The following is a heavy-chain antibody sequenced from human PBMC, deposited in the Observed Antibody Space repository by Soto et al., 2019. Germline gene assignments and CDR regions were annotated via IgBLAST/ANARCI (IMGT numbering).Heavy chain of an antibody. CDR1: GFTFSSYG. V-gene: IGHV3-33*01. D-gene: IGHD3-10*01. CDR3: ARDKVKTTMVREVTVYYYYMDV. J-gene: IGHJ6*03. Sequence: GGSLRFSCAASGFTFSSYGMHWVRQAPGKGLEWVAVIWYDGSNKYYADSVKGRFTISRDNSKNTLYLQMNSLRAEDTAVYYCARDKVKTTMVREVTVYYYYMDVWAKGPRSPSP. CDR2: IWYDGSNK.